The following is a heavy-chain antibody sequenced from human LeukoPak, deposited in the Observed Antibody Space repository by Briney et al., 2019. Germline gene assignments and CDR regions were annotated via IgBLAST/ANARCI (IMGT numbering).Heavy chain of an antibody. Sequence: SETLSLTCAVYGGSFSGYYWSWIRQPPGKGLEWIGEINHSGSTNYNPSLKSRVTISVDTSKNQFSLKLSSVTAADTAVYYCASGSDPYYFDYWGQGTLVTVSS. V-gene: IGHV4-34*01. J-gene: IGHJ4*02. CDR3: ASGSDPYYFDY. CDR1: GGSFSGYY. CDR2: INHSGST.